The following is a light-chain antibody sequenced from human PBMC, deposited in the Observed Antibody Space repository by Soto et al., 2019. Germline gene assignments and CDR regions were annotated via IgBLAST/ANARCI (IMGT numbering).Light chain of an antibody. V-gene: IGKV3-20*01. CDR2: GAS. CDR3: QQYGSSPE. CDR1: QSVSSSY. Sequence: EIVLTQSPGTLSLSPGERATLSCRASQSVSSSYLAWYQQKPGQAPRLLIYGASSRATGIPDRFSGSGSGTDFTLTISRLEXEDFAVYYCQQYGSSPEFGQGTKVDIK. J-gene: IGKJ1*01.